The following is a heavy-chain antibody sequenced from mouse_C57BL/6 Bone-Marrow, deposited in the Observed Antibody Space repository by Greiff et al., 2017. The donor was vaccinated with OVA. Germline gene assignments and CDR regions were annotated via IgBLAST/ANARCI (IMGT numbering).Heavy chain of an antibody. D-gene: IGHD1-1*01. CDR3: ARTDYGSSYGYAMDY. CDR1: GYTFTSYG. V-gene: IGHV1-81*01. Sequence: VKLQESGAELARPGASVKLSCKASGYTFTSYGISWVKQRTGQGLEWIGEIYPRSGNTYYNEKFKGKATLTADKSSSTAYMELRSLTSEDSAVYFCARTDYGSSYGYAMDYWGQGTSVTVSS. CDR2: IYPRSGNT. J-gene: IGHJ4*01.